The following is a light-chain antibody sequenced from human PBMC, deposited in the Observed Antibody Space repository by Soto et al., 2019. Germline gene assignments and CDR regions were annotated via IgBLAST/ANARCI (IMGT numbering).Light chain of an antibody. J-gene: IGKJ5*01. CDR1: QTISSW. V-gene: IGKV1-5*01. CDR3: QQYDDRPIT. CDR2: DAS. Sequence: DIAVTQSPSTLAGSLCSIITITCGASQTISSWLAWYQQKPGKAPKLLIYDASNLETGVPSRFSGGGSGTDFSFTISSLQPEDFATYYCQQYDDRPITFGQGTRLEIK.